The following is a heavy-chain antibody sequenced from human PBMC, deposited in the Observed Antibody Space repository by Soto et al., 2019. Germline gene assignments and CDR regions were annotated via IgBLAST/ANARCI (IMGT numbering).Heavy chain of an antibody. CDR3: ARQRGYCSGGSCPCDY. CDR2: IYYSGST. Sequence: PSETLSLTCTVSGGSISSSSYYWGWIRQPPGKGLEWIGSIYYSGSTYYNLSLKSRVTISVDTSKNQFSLKLSSVTAADTAVYYCARQRGYCSGGSCPCDYWGQGTLVTVSS. V-gene: IGHV4-39*01. D-gene: IGHD2-15*01. CDR1: GGSISSSSYY. J-gene: IGHJ4*02.